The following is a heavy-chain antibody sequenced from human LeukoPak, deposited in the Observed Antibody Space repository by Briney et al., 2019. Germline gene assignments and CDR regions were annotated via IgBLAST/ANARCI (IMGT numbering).Heavy chain of an antibody. CDR2: ISAYNGNT. J-gene: IGHJ5*02. V-gene: IGHV1-18*01. D-gene: IGHD3-3*01. CDR1: GYTFTSYG. CDR3: ARLHYDFWRNNWFDP. Sequence: ASVKVSCKASGYTFTSYGISWVRQAPGQGLEWMGWISAYNGNTNYAQKLQGRVTMTTDTSTSTAYMELRSLRSDDTAVYYCARLHYDFWRNNWFDPWGQGTLVTVSS.